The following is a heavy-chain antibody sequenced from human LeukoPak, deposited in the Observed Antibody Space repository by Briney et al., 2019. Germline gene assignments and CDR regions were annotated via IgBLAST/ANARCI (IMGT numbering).Heavy chain of an antibody. CDR3: ARARYGGNFVFDY. J-gene: IGHJ4*02. CDR2: ISSSSSTI. Sequence: PGGSLRLSCAASGFTFSSYSMNWVRQAPGKGLEWVSYISSSSSTIYYADSVKGRFTISRDNAKNSLYLQMNSLRAEDTAVYYCARARYGGNFVFDYWGQGTLVTVSS. D-gene: IGHD4-23*01. V-gene: IGHV3-48*04. CDR1: GFTFSSYS.